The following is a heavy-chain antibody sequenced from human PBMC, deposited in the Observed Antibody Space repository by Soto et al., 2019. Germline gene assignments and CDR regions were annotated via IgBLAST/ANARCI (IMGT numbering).Heavy chain of an antibody. D-gene: IGHD6-19*01. J-gene: IGHJ4*02. Sequence: GESLKISCKGSGYSFPSYWIGWVRQMPGKGLEWMGIISPGDSDTRYSPSFQGQVTISADKSISTAYLQWSSLKASDTAMYYCARRACSTGWYYFDYWGQGTLVTVSS. CDR3: ARRACSTGWYYFDY. V-gene: IGHV5-51*01. CDR2: ISPGDSDT. CDR1: GYSFPSYW.